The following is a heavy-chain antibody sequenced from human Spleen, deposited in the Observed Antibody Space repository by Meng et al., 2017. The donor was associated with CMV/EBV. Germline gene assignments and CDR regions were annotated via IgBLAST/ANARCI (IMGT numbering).Heavy chain of an antibody. D-gene: IGHD4-17*01. CDR2: MYYSGGT. V-gene: IGHV4-30-4*01. CDR1: GDSISSGDYH. Sequence: SGDSISSGDYHWSWIRQPPGQGLEWIGYMYYSGGTYYNPSLKSRVTISIARSENHFSLKVNSVTAADTAVYFCARGALYGRFRYFDPWGRGTLVTAPQ. CDR3: ARGALYGRFRYFDP. J-gene: IGHJ2*01.